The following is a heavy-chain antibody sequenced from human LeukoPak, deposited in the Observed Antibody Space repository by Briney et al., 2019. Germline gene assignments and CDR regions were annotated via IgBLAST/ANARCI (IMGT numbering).Heavy chain of an antibody. V-gene: IGHV3-30*04. J-gene: IGHJ4*02. Sequence: PGGSLRLSCEASGLSFGDYTMHWVRQAPGKGLEWVALISYDGSTKYSTDSVKGRFTISRDNSKNTLYLQMNSLRPEDTAVYYCAGHFGAWHYFDYWGQGTLVTVSS. CDR2: ISYDGSTK. CDR1: GLSFGDYT. CDR3: AGHFGAWHYFDY. D-gene: IGHD3-3*01.